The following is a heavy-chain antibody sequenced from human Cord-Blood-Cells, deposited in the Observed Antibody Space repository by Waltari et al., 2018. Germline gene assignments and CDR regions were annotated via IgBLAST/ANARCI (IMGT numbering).Heavy chain of an antibody. D-gene: IGHD3-10*01. CDR3: ARDLLGDSGDY. Sequence: QVQLVQSGAEVKKPGASVKVSCKASGYTFTGHYIPLVRRAPGQGLEWLGRINPNSGGTNYAQKFQGRVTMTRDTSISTAYMELSRLRSDDTAVYYCARDLLGDSGDYWGQGTLVTVSS. V-gene: IGHV1-2*06. J-gene: IGHJ4*02. CDR1: GYTFTGHY. CDR2: INPNSGGT.